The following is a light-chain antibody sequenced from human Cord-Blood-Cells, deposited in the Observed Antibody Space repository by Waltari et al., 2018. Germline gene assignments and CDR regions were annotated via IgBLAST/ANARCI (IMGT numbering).Light chain of an antibody. J-gene: IGKJ1*01. CDR3: QQYGSSPTWT. CDR1: QSVSSSY. CDR2: GAS. Sequence: EIVLTQSPGTLSLSPGERATLSCRASQSVSSSYLAWYQQKPGQAPRLLIYGASSSATGIPDRFSGSCSGTDFSLTISRLEPEDFAVYYCQQYGSSPTWTFGQGTKVEIK. V-gene: IGKV3-20*01.